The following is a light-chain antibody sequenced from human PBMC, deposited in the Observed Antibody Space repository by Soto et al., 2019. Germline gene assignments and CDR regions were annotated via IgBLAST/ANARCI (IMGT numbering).Light chain of an antibody. CDR1: QSISNW. Sequence: DIQMTQSPSTLSASVGARVTITCRASQSISNWLAWYQQKSGKGPKILIYKASNLQTGVPSRFSGSGYGTEFTLTISSLQPDDVATYYCQQYSDHWTFGRGTKVDIK. J-gene: IGKJ1*01. CDR3: QQYSDHWT. V-gene: IGKV1-5*03. CDR2: KAS.